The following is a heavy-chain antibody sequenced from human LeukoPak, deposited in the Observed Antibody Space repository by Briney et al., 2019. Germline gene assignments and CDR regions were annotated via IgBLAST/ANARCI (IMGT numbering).Heavy chain of an antibody. CDR2: MSPNSGDT. V-gene: IGHV1-8*01. CDR3: ARGPPNWGYDY. D-gene: IGHD7-27*01. Sequence: ASVKVSCKASGYTFTSYDVNWVRQATGQRREWMGWMSPNSGDTGYAQKFQDRVTMTRNTSISTAYMELSSLRSDDTAVYYCARGPPNWGYDYWGPGTLVTVSS. CDR1: GYTFTSYD. J-gene: IGHJ4*02.